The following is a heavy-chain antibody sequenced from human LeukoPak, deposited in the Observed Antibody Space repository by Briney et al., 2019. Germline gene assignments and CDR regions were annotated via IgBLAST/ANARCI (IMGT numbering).Heavy chain of an antibody. V-gene: IGHV3-23*01. D-gene: IGHD7-27*01. CDR3: AKGPKPGTYYFDY. CDR1: GFTFSSYA. Sequence: GGSLRLSCAASGFTFSSYAMSWVRQAPGKGLEWVSAISGSGGSAYYADSVKGRFTISRDNSKNTLYLQMNSLRAEDTAVYYCAKGPKPGTYYFDYWGQGTLVTVSS. CDR2: ISGSGGSA. J-gene: IGHJ4*02.